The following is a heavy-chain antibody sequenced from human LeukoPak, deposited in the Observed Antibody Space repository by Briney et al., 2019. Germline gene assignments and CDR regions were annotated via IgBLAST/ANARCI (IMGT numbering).Heavy chain of an antibody. D-gene: IGHD2-2*01. CDR3: ARLGWVVPAAIDY. J-gene: IGHJ4*02. CDR2: IYYSGST. V-gene: IGHV4-59*12. CDR1: GGSISSYY. Sequence: PSETLSLTCTVSGGSISSYYWSWIRQPPGKGLEWIGYIYYSGSTNYNPSLKSRVTISVDTSKNQFSLKLSSVTAADTAVYYCARLGWVVPAAIDYWGQGTLATVSS.